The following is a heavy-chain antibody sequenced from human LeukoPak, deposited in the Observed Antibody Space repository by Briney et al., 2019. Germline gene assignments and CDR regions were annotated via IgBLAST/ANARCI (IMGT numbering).Heavy chain of an antibody. V-gene: IGHV1-58*01. Sequence: SVKVSFKASGFTFTNSAVQWVRQARGQRGEGIGWIVVGSGNTNYAQKFQERVTITSDISTSTAYMQLSSLRSEDTAVYYCAADPTDPILTGYYLDYWGQGTLVTVSS. CDR2: IVVGSGNT. D-gene: IGHD3-9*01. CDR1: GFTFTNSA. J-gene: IGHJ4*02. CDR3: AADPTDPILTGYYLDY.